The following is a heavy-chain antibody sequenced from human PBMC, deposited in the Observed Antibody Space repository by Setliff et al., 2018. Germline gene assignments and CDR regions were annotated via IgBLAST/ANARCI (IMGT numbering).Heavy chain of an antibody. J-gene: IGHJ3*02. V-gene: IGHV4-34*01. CDR1: GGSFSGYY. Sequence: SETLSLTCAVYGGSFSGYYWSWIRQPPGKGLEWIGEINHSGSTNYNPSLKSRVTISVDTSKNQFSLKLSSVTAADTAVYYCARPLAFDIWGQGTMVTVSS. CDR3: ARPLAFDI. CDR2: INHSGST.